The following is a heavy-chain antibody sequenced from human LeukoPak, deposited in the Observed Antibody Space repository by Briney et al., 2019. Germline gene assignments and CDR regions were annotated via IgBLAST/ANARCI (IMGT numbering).Heavy chain of an antibody. CDR3: TGSSGWFYFDF. J-gene: IGHJ4*01. D-gene: IGHD6-19*01. V-gene: IGHV4-59*01. Sequence: PSETLSLTCSVSGGSMNNYYWSWIRQPPGKGLEWIGYIYYDGTTYYKPSLRSRVTISLHTSRKQFSLKLSSVTAADTAVYFCTGSSGWFYFDFWAHGTLVTVSS. CDR2: IYYDGTT. CDR1: GGSMNNYY.